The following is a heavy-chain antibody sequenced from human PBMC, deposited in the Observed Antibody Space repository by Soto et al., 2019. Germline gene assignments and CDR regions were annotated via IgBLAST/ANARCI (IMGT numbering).Heavy chain of an antibody. Sequence: QVQLVQSGAEVKKPGSSVKVSCKASGGTFSSYAISWVRQAPGQGLEWMGGIIPIFGTANYAQKFQGRVTITADESTSIAYMELSSLRSEDTAVYYCARGFIYDILTGSYYFDYWGQGTLVTVSS. J-gene: IGHJ4*02. CDR3: ARGFIYDILTGSYYFDY. CDR2: IIPIFGTA. V-gene: IGHV1-69*01. D-gene: IGHD3-9*01. CDR1: GGTFSSYA.